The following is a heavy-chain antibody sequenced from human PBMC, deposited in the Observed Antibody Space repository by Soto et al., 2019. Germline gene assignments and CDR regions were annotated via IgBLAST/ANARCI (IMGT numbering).Heavy chain of an antibody. Sequence: EVQLVESGGGLVQPGRSLRLSCAASRFTFDDYAMHWVRQAPEKGLEWVSGISWNSGSIDYADSVKGRFTISRDNAKHSLYLQMNSLRAEDTALYYCAKDRTPMVTANSNFDYWGQGTLVTVSS. J-gene: IGHJ4*02. CDR2: ISWNSGSI. CDR1: RFTFDDYA. D-gene: IGHD5-18*01. V-gene: IGHV3-9*01. CDR3: AKDRTPMVTANSNFDY.